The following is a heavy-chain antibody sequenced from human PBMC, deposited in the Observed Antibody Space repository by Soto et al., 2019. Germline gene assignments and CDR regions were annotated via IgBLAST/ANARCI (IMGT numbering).Heavy chain of an antibody. Sequence: VASLKVYCKTSGYTFTTYDISCVRHTNGQGLELMGRISTYNGNTNYPQSLQGRLTMTTDTSTTTAYMELRSLRSDDTAVYYCARDPYHVLMVNAPNLYGMDVWGQGTTVTVSS. CDR1: GYTFTTYD. CDR2: ISTYNGNT. J-gene: IGHJ6*02. CDR3: ARDPYHVLMVNAPNLYGMDV. V-gene: IGHV1-18*01. D-gene: IGHD2-8*01.